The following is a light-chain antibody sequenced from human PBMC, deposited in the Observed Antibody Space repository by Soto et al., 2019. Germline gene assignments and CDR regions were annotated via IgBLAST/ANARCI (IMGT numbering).Light chain of an antibody. CDR1: QSVSSAY. CDR2: DVS. J-gene: IGKJ1*01. CDR3: QQYNDYSWT. Sequence: EIVLTQSPGTLSLSPGERATLSCRASQSVSSAYLAWYQQKPGQAPRLLIYDVSSRATGIPDRFSGGGSGTDFTLTISSLQPDDVATYYCQQYNDYSWTFGQGTKVDIK. V-gene: IGKV3-20*01.